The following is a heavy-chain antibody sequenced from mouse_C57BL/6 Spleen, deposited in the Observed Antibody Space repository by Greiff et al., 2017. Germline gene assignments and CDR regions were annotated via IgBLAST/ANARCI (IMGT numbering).Heavy chain of an antibody. CDR3: ARWGIGSDYYGSSFYAMDY. V-gene: IGHV1-81*01. J-gene: IGHJ4*01. Sequence: VQLQQSGAELARPGASVKLSCKASGYTFTSYGISWVKQRTGQGLEWIGEIYPRSGNTYYNEKFKGKATLTVDKSSSTAYMELRSLTSEDSAVYFCARWGIGSDYYGSSFYAMDYWGQGTSVTVSS. CDR1: GYTFTSYG. D-gene: IGHD1-1*01. CDR2: IYPRSGNT.